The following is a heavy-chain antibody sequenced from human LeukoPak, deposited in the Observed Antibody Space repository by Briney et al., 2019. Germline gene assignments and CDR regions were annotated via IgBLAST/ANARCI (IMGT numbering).Heavy chain of an antibody. CDR2: IYTSGCT. V-gene: IGHV4-61*02. D-gene: IGHD5-12*01. Sequence: SQTLSLTCTVSGGSISSGNYYWSWIRQPAGKGLEWIGLIYTSGCTKYNPSLKSRVNISVDTSKNQVSLKLRSVTAADTAVYYCARTTEGYAGGPGYSYYYYMDVWGKGTTVTISS. J-gene: IGHJ6*03. CDR3: ARTTEGYAGGPGYSYYYYMDV. CDR1: GGSISSGNYY.